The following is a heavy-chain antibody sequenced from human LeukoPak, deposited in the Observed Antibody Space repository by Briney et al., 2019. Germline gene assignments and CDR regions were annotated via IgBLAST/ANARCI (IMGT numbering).Heavy chain of an antibody. CDR2: IYYSGST. J-gene: IGHJ3*02. Sequence: SETLSLTCTVSDDSISDYYRSWIRQPPGKGLEWIGYIYYSGSTNYNPSLKSRVTISVDTSKNQFSLKLSSVTAADTAVYYCARGPSSPRAIAFDIWGQGTMVTVSS. CDR1: DDSISDYY. CDR3: ARGPSSPRAIAFDI. V-gene: IGHV4-59*08.